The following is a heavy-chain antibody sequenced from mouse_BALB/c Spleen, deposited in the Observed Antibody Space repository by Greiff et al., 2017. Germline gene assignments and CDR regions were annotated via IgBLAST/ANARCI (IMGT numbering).Heavy chain of an antibody. V-gene: IGHV1-14*01. D-gene: IGHD3-3*01. J-gene: IGHJ1*01. CDR2: INPYNDGT. Sequence: EVQGVESGPELVKPGASVKMSCKASGYTFTSYVMHWVKQKPGQGLEWIGYINPYNDGTKYNEKFKGKATLTSDKSSSTAYMELSSLTSEDSAVYYCARRGLLWYFDVWGAGTTVTVSS. CDR1: GYTFTSYV. CDR3: ARRGLLWYFDV.